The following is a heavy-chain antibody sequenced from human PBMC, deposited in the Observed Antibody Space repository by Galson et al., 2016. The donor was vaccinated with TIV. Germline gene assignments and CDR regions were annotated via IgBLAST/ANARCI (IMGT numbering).Heavy chain of an antibody. J-gene: IGHJ4*02. CDR1: GFTFSSYW. Sequence: SLRLSCAASGFTFSSYWMSWVRQAPGKGLEWVANIKQDGSEKYYVDSVKGRFTISRDNAKNSLFLQMNSLRAEDTAVYYCARCGQWSTYYFDYWGQGTLVTVSS. D-gene: IGHD2-15*01. V-gene: IGHV3-7*01. CDR3: ARCGQWSTYYFDY. CDR2: IKQDGSEK.